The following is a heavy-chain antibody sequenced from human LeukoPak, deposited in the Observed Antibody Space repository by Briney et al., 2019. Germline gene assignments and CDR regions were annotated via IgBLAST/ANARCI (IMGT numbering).Heavy chain of an antibody. D-gene: IGHD6-19*01. CDR1: GGSISSGDYY. CDR3: ASRSGWAGDDY. V-gene: IGHV3-53*01. CDR2: IYSGGST. J-gene: IGHJ4*02. Sequence: PSETLSLTCTVSGGSISSGDYYWSWVRQAPGKGLEWVSLIYSGGSTYYADSVKGRFTISRDTSKNTLYLQMNSLRAEDTAVYYCASRSGWAGDDYWGQGTLVTVSS.